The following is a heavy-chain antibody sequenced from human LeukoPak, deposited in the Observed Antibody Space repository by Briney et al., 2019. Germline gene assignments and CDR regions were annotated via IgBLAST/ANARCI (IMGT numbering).Heavy chain of an antibody. CDR2: IIPIFGTA. V-gene: IGHV1-69*01. CDR1: GGTFSSYA. J-gene: IGHJ4*02. CDR3: ARSPPPLRYFDWLPDY. D-gene: IGHD3-9*01. Sequence: ASVTVSCKASGGTFSSYAISWVRQAPGQGLEWMGGIIPIFGTANYAQKFQGRVTITADESTSTAYMELSSLRSEDTAVYYCARSPPPLRYFDWLPDYWGQGTLVTVSS.